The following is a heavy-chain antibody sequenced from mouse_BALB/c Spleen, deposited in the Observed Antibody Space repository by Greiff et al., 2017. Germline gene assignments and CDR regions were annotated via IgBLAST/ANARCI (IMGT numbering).Heavy chain of an antibody. Sequence: VKLMESGAELVRPGSSVKISCKASGYAFSSYWMNWVKQRPGQGLEWIGQIYPGDGDTNYNGKFKGKATLTADKSSSTAYMQLSSLTSEDSAVYFCARRGLDDGYVEDYFDYWGQGTTLTVSS. V-gene: IGHV1-80*01. CDR2: IYPGDGDT. J-gene: IGHJ2*01. CDR1: GYAFSSYW. CDR3: ARRGLDDGYVEDYFDY. D-gene: IGHD1-2*01.